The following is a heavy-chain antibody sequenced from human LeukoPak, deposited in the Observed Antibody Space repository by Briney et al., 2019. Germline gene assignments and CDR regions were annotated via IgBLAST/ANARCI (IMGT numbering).Heavy chain of an antibody. CDR1: GYTFTSYY. V-gene: IGHV1-46*01. CDR3: ARDGKQLVLDY. J-gene: IGHJ4*02. CDR2: ISPSGGST. D-gene: IGHD6-13*01. Sequence: ASVKVSCKASGYTFTSYYMHWVRQAPGQGLEWMGIISPSGGSTSYAQKFQGRVTMTRDTSTSTVYMELSSLRSEDTAVYYCARDGKQLVLDYWGQGTLVTVSS.